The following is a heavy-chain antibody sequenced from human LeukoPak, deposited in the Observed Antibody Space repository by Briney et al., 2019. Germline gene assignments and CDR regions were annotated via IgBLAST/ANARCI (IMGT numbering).Heavy chain of an antibody. J-gene: IGHJ4*02. V-gene: IGHV3-53*01. CDR3: ASSQPAAAGTFDY. D-gene: IGHD6-13*01. Sequence: GGSLRLSCAASGFTVSSNYMSWVRQAPGKGLEWVSVIYSGGSTYYADSVKGRFTISRDNSKNTLYLQMNSLRAEDTAVYYCASSQPAAAGTFDYWGQGTLVTVSS. CDR2: IYSGGST. CDR1: GFTVSSNY.